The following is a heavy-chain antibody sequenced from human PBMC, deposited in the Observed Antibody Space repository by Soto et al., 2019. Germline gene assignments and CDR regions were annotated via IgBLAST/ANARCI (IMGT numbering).Heavy chain of an antibody. J-gene: IGHJ4*02. CDR3: ARRGYYDFWSGYYTLSYFDY. Sequence: PSETLSLTCTVSGGSISSSSYYWGWIRQPPGKGLEWIGSIYYSGSTYYNPSLKSRVTISVDTSKNQFSLKLSSVTAADTAVYYCARRGYYDFWSGYYTLSYFDYCGQGPLVTVYS. V-gene: IGHV4-39*01. CDR1: GGSISSSSYY. CDR2: IYYSGST. D-gene: IGHD3-3*01.